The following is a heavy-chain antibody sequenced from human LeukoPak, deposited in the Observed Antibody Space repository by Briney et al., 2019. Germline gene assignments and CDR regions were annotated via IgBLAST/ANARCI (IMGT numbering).Heavy chain of an antibody. J-gene: IGHJ6*03. CDR3: ARGLNEGTSMFRGKRKKLMHYNYMDV. Sequence: SVKVSCKASGGTFSSYAISWVRQAPGQGLEWMGGIIPIFGTANYAQKFQGRVTITTDESTSTAYMELSSLRSDDTAVYYCARGLNEGTSMFRGKRKKLMHYNYMDVWGKGTTLTVSS. CDR1: GGTFSSYA. V-gene: IGHV1-69*05. D-gene: IGHD3-10*02. CDR2: IIPIFGTA.